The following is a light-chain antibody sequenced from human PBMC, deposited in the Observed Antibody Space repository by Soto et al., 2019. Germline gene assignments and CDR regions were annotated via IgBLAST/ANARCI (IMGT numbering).Light chain of an antibody. CDR2: SAS. Sequence: DIVLTQSPGTLSLSAGERVTLSCRASRSVSGSYLAWYQQKPGQAPRVLIYSASLRDTGIPDRVSGSGSGTDVSLTISRLEPEDFAVYDGQQFSSYPLTFGGGTKVDIK. CDR3: QQFSSYPLT. CDR1: RSVSGSY. V-gene: IGKV3-20*01. J-gene: IGKJ4*01.